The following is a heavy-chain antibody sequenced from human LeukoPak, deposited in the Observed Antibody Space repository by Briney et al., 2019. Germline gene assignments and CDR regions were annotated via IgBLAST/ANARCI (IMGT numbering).Heavy chain of an antibody. CDR3: ARVLPYDYVWGSYRLVERSDAFDI. V-gene: IGHV4-34*01. D-gene: IGHD3-16*02. Sequence: SETLSLTCTVSGGSISTYFWTWIRQPPGKGLEWIGEINHSGSTNYNPSLKSRVTISVDTSKNQFSLKLSSVTAADTAVYYCARVLPYDYVWGSYRLVERSDAFDIWGQGTMVTVSS. CDR1: GGSISTYF. J-gene: IGHJ3*02. CDR2: INHSGST.